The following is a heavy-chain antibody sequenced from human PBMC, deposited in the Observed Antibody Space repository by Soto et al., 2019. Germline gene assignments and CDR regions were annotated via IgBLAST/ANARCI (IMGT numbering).Heavy chain of an antibody. J-gene: IGHJ6*02. CDR1: GYTFTGYY. V-gene: IGHV1-2*02. CDR2: INPNSGGT. D-gene: IGHD3-3*01. Sequence: GASVKVSCKASGYTFTGYYMHWVRQAPGQGLEWMGWINPNSGGTNYAQKFQGRVTMTRDTSISTAYMELSRLRSDDTAVYYCARVPPYYDFWSGPPEGMDAWGQGTTVTVSS. CDR3: ARVPPYYDFWSGPPEGMDA.